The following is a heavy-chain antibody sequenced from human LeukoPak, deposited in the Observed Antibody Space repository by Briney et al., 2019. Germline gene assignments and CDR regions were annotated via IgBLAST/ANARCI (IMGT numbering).Heavy chain of an antibody. D-gene: IGHD3-10*01. CDR3: AKGNLRFGELFLSMDV. V-gene: IGHV3-9*01. CDR1: GFTFDDYA. J-gene: IGHJ6*02. CDR2: ISWNSGSI. Sequence: GGSLRLSCAASGFTFDDYAMHWVRQAPGKGLEWVSGISWNSGSIGYADSVKGRFTISRDNAKNSLYLQMNSLRAEDTALYYCAKGNLRFGELFLSMDVWGQGTTVTVSS.